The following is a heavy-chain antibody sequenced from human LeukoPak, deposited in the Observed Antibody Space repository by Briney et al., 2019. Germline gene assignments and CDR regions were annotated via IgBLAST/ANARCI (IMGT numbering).Heavy chain of an antibody. D-gene: IGHD6-13*01. CDR3: ARGIAAAGYDY. V-gene: IGHV4-34*01. Sequence: PSETLSLTCAVYGGSFSGYYWSWIRQPPGKGLERIGEINHSGSTNYNPSLKSRVTISVDTSKNQFSLKLSSVTAADTAVYYCARGIAAAGYDYWGQGTLVTVSS. J-gene: IGHJ4*02. CDR1: GGSFSGYY. CDR2: INHSGST.